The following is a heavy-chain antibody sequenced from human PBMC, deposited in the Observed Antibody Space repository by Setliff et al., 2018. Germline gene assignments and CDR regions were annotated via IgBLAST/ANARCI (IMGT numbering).Heavy chain of an antibody. V-gene: IGHV4-4*08. Sequence: SETLSLTCSVSGGSINRDYWNWIRQPPGKGLEWIGDVYSSGGTNYNPSLKSRATISIDTSKNQFSLKLTSVTAADTAVYYCARWRVRDSGYYPRLSYMDVWGKGTTVTVSS. J-gene: IGHJ6*03. D-gene: IGHD3-22*01. CDR1: GGSINRDY. CDR2: VYSSGGT. CDR3: ARWRVRDSGYYPRLSYMDV.